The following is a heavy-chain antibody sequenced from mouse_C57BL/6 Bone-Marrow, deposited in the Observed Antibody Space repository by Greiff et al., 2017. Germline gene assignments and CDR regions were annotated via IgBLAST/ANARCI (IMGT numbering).Heavy chain of an antibody. CDR3: ARSELYYGRGAMDY. J-gene: IGHJ4*01. Sequence: VQLQQSGPELVKPGASVKISCKASGYSFTGYYMNWVKQSPEKSLEWIGEINPSTGGTTYNQKFKAKATLTVDKSSSTAYMQLKSLTSEDSAVXYCARSELYYGRGAMDYWGQGTSVTVSS. CDR1: GYSFTGYY. V-gene: IGHV1-42*01. CDR2: INPSTGGT. D-gene: IGHD1-1*01.